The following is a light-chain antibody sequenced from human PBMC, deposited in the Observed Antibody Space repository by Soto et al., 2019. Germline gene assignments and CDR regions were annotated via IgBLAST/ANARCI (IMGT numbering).Light chain of an antibody. CDR1: QSISSY. CDR3: QQSYSTPVT. J-gene: IGKJ5*01. CDR2: AAS. V-gene: IGKV1-39*01. Sequence: DSQMTESPSSLGXSXXXXGXXXCRASQSISSYLNWYQQKPGKAPKLLIYAASSLQSGVPSRFSGSGSGTDFTLTISSLQPEDFATYYCQQSYSTPVTFGQGTRLEI.